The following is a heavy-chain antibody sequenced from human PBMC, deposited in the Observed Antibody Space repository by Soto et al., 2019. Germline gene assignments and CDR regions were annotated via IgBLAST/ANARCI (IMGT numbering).Heavy chain of an antibody. D-gene: IGHD2-15*01. J-gene: IGHJ6*02. V-gene: IGHV2-5*02. Sequence: QITLKESGPTLVKPTQTLTLTCTFSGFSLSTSGVGVGWIRQPPGKALEWLALIYWDDDKRYSPSLKSRLTITKDTSKNQVVLTMTNMDPVDTATYYCAHNVVVGYPYYYYYCMDVWGHGTTVTVSS. CDR2: IYWDDDK. CDR3: AHNVVVGYPYYYYYCMDV. CDR1: GFSLSTSGVG.